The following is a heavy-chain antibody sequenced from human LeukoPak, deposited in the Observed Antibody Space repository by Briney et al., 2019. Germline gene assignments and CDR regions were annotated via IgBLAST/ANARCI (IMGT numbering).Heavy chain of an antibody. CDR2: IYGGGGT. D-gene: IGHD5/OR15-5a*01. Sequence: GGSLRLSCAASGITVSSYYMSWVRQAPGKGLEWVSVIYGGGGTYYADSAKGRFAISRDNSKNMVYLQMNSLRVEDTAVYYCAKEGQRGSYGVYDDYHWGQGTLVTVSS. CDR1: GITVSSYY. J-gene: IGHJ5*02. CDR3: AKEGQRGSYGVYDDYH. V-gene: IGHV3-53*05.